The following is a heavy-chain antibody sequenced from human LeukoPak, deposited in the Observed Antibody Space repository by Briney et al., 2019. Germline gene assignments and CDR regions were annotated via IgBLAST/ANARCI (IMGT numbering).Heavy chain of an antibody. D-gene: IGHD2/OR15-2a*01. CDR1: GYNFNNYG. CDR3: ARELSRDYVLLDY. J-gene: IGHJ4*02. CDR2: ISAYNGDT. V-gene: IGHV1-18*01. Sequence: ASVKVSCKASGYNFNNYGMSWVRQAPGQGLEWMGWISAYNGDTNYAQKVQDRVTMTTDTSTNTASMELRSLRSEDTAVYYCARELSRDYVLLDYWGQGTLVTVSS.